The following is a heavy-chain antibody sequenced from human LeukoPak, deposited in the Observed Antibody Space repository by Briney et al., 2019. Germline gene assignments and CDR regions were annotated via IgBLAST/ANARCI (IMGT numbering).Heavy chain of an antibody. V-gene: IGHV3-23*01. Sequence: GGSLRLSCAASRFTFSSYAMSWVRQAPGKGLEWVSAISGSGGSTYYADSVKGRFTISRDNSKNTLYLQMNSLRAEDTAVYYCAKNRALHYYMDVWGKGTTVTVSS. D-gene: IGHD1-14*01. CDR1: RFTFSSYA. CDR3: AKNRALHYYMDV. CDR2: ISGSGGST. J-gene: IGHJ6*03.